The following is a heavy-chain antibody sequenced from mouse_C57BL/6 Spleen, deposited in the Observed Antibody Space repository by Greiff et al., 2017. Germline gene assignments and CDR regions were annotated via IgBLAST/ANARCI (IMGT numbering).Heavy chain of an antibody. CDR3: ARVGGSSRIHYAMDY. D-gene: IGHD1-1*01. CDR2: ISDGGSYT. CDR1: GFTFSSYA. Sequence: DVQLVESGGGLVKPGGSLKLSCAASGFTFSSYATSWVRQTPEKRLEWVATISDGGSYTYYPDNVKGRFTISRDNAKNNLYLQMSHLKSEDTAMYYCARVGGSSRIHYAMDYWGQGTSVTVSS. V-gene: IGHV5-4*01. J-gene: IGHJ4*01.